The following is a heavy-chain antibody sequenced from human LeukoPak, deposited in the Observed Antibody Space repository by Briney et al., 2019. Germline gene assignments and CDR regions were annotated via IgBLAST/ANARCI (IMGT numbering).Heavy chain of an antibody. CDR1: GFISDNYG. V-gene: IGHV3-20*04. CDR3: ARVTVYYDSSGYFDY. D-gene: IGHD3-22*01. J-gene: IGHJ4*02. Sequence: PGGSLRLSCAASGFISDNYGMSWVRQAPGKGLEWVSGINWNGAGTGYADSVKGRFTISRDKAKNSLYLQMNSLRAEDTALYYCARVTVYYDSSGYFDYWGQGTLVTVSS. CDR2: INWNGAGT.